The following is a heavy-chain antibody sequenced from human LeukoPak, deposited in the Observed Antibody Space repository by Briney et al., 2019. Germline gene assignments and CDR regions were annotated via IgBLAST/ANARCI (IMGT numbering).Heavy chain of an antibody. Sequence: GASVKVSCKASGYTFTGYYMHWVRQAPGQGLEWMGWINPNNGGTNYAQKFQGRVTMTRDTSISTAYMELSRLRSDDTAVYYCARDRYYDSSGYSSSDAFDIWGQGTVVTVSS. J-gene: IGHJ3*02. CDR3: ARDRYYDSSGYSSSDAFDI. CDR1: GYTFTGYY. D-gene: IGHD3-22*01. V-gene: IGHV1-2*02. CDR2: INPNNGGT.